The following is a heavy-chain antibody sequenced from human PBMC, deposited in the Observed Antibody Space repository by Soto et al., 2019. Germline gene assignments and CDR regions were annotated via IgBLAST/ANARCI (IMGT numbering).Heavy chain of an antibody. CDR3: ARGGVDVVATSAFDY. D-gene: IGHD5-12*01. Sequence: QVQLVQSGAEVKKPGSSVKVSCKASGATYSNSAISWVRQAPGQGLEWMGGINPILGIPDYANKFQGRVTITADESTNTVYMDLGSLRSEDTALYFCARGGVDVVATSAFDYWGQGTLVTVSS. J-gene: IGHJ4*02. CDR1: GATYSNSA. V-gene: IGHV1-69*10. CDR2: INPILGIP.